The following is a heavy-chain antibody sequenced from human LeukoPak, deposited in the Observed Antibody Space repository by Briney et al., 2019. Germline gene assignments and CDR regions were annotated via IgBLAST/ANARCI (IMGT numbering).Heavy chain of an antibody. CDR3: GRAGPVTKDHFIDV. CDR2: IGSSGSYI. D-gene: IGHD2-2*01. CDR1: GFTFSSYH. J-gene: IGHJ6*03. V-gene: IGHV3-21*01. Sequence: GGSLRLSCEVSGFTFSSYHMNWVRQAPGKGLEWVSSIGSSGSYIYYADSLTGRFTISRDNAKNSLFLQMNSLSAEDTAVYYCGRAGPVTKDHFIDVWGKGTTVTVSS.